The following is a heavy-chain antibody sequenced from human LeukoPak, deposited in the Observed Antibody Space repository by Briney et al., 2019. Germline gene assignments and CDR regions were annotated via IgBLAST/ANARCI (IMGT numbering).Heavy chain of an antibody. V-gene: IGHV3-7*01. CDR3: ARDGCTSTSCYTRGDV. D-gene: IGHD2-2*02. Sequence: GGSLRLSCAAAGITFSSNWRSWVRQAPGKGLEWVANIKSGGSEKYYVDSVKGRFTITRDNAKNSLCLQMNSLRAEDSAVYYCARDGCTSTSCYTRGDVWGKGTMVTVSS. CDR2: IKSGGSEK. J-gene: IGHJ6*03. CDR1: GITFSSNW.